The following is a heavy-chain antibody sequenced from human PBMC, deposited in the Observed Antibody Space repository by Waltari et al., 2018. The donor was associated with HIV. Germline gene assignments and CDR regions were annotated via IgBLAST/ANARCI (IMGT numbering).Heavy chain of an antibody. CDR2: NYYSGST. D-gene: IGHD3-10*01. V-gene: IGHV4-59*01. Sequence: QVQLQESGPGLVKPSETLSLTCTVSGGSISSYYCSWIRPPPGTGLALIGYNYYSGSTNYNPSLKSRVTISVDTSKNQFSLKLSSVTAADTAVYYCARWVWFGETNYFDYWGQGTLVTVSS. J-gene: IGHJ4*02. CDR3: ARWVWFGETNYFDY. CDR1: GGSISSYY.